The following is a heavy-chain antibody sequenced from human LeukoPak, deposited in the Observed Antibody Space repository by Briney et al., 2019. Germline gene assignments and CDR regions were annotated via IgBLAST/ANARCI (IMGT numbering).Heavy chain of an antibody. CDR2: ISYDGSNK. CDR1: GFTFSSYG. CDR3: AHTGSGSSQY. D-gene: IGHD3-10*01. V-gene: IGHV3-30*03. Sequence: GRSLRLSCAASGFTFSSYGMHWVRQAPGKGLEWVAVISYDGSNKYYADSVKGRFTISRDNSKNTLYLQMNSLRAEDTAVYYCAHTGSGSSQYWGQGTLVTVSS. J-gene: IGHJ4*02.